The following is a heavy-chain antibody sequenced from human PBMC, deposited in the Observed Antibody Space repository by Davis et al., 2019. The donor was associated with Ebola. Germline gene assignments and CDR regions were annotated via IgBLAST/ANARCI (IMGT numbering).Heavy chain of an antibody. Sequence: SETLSLTCTVSGGSLSSYYWTWIRQPPGKGLEWIGYIYYSGSTNYNPSLKSRVPISVDTSKNQFSLKLSSVTGADTAVYYCARGARAYYYDSSGYLVYWGQGTLVTVSS. CDR3: ARGARAYYYDSSGYLVY. V-gene: IGHV4-59*01. CDR1: GGSLSSYY. D-gene: IGHD3-22*01. J-gene: IGHJ4*02. CDR2: IYYSGST.